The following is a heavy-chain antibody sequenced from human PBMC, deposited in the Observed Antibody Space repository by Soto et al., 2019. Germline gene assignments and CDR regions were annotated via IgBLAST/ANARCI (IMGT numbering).Heavy chain of an antibody. CDR2: VYYTGST. J-gene: IGHJ4*02. V-gene: IGHV4-59*01. CDR1: GGSISGSY. Sequence: SETLSLTCSVSGGSISGSYWSWIRQSPGKGLEWLGYVYYTGSTNYSPSLRSRVSISVDTSKNEFSLRLSSVTAADTAVYFCARSVAVPGAHIDYWGQGTQVTVPQ. CDR3: ARSVAVPGAHIDY. D-gene: IGHD6-19*01.